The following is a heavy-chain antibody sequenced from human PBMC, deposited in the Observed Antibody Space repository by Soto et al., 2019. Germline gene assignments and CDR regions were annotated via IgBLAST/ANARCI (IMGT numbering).Heavy chain of an antibody. CDR3: ASEPCSGGSCYFDYGMDV. J-gene: IGHJ6*02. Sequence: GESLKISCKGSGYSCTSYWISWVRQMPGKGLEWMGRIDPSASYTNYSPSFQGHVTISADKSISTAYLQWSSLKASDTAMYYCASEPCSGGSCYFDYGMDVWGQGTTVTVSS. CDR2: IDPSASYT. CDR1: GYSCTSYW. D-gene: IGHD2-15*01. V-gene: IGHV5-10-1*01.